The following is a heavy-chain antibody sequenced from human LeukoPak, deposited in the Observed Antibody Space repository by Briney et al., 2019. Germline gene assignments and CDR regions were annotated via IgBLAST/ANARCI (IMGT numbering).Heavy chain of an antibody. Sequence: SETLSLTCAVSGGSISSSNWWSWVRQPPGKGLEWIGEIYHSGSTNYNPSLKSRVTISVDKSKNQFSLKLSSVTAADTAVYYCARDGYSSGWYSFDYYYYYGMDVWGQGTTVTVSS. J-gene: IGHJ6*02. D-gene: IGHD6-19*01. CDR1: GGSISSSNW. CDR3: ARDGYSSGWYSFDYYYYYGMDV. V-gene: IGHV4-4*02. CDR2: IYHSGST.